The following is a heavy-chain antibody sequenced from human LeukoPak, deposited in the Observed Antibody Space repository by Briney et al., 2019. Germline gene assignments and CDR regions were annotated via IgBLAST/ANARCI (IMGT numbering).Heavy chain of an antibody. CDR1: GGTFSSYA. CDR2: IIPIFGTA. CDR3: ARDNKAARPNYYYYYMDV. Sequence: GASVKVSCKASGGTFSSYAISWVRQAPGQGLEWMGGIIPIFGTANYAQKFQGRVTITADESTSTAYMELSSLRSEDTAVYYCARDNKAARPNYYYYYMDVWGKGTTVTVSS. J-gene: IGHJ6*03. V-gene: IGHV1-69*13. D-gene: IGHD6-6*01.